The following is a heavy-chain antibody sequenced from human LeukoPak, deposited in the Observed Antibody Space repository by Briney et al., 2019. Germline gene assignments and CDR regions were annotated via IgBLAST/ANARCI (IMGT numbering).Heavy chain of an antibody. D-gene: IGHD2/OR15-2a*01. Sequence: PGGSLRLSCAASGFTFSSHWMSWVRQAPGKGLEWVAFIQYDGSYKFYADSVQGRFSISRDNSKNTLFLQMNSLRAEDTAVYYCAKTSDQLLYSKFDFWGQGTLVTVSS. CDR1: GFTFSSHW. CDR3: AKTSDQLLYSKFDF. V-gene: IGHV3-30*02. J-gene: IGHJ4*02. CDR2: IQYDGSYK.